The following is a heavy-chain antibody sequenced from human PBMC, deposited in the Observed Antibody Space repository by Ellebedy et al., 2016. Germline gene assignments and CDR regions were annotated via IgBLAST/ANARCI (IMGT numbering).Heavy chain of an antibody. CDR1: GHTFTSFY. J-gene: IGHJ4*02. V-gene: IGHV1-18*04. D-gene: IGHD2-15*01. CDR3: ARTYTRQKWSQPDF. CDR2: ISPHNDDS. Sequence: ASVKVSCKASGHTFTSFYVHWVRQAPGQGLEWMGWISPHNDDSDYAQKFQGRVAMTTDTSTSTAYMELWSLRFDDTAIYYCARTYTRQKWSQPDFWGQGTLVTVSS.